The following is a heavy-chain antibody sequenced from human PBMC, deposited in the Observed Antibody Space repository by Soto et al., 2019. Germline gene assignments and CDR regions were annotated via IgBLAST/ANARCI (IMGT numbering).Heavy chain of an antibody. CDR3: ASAKVRGVTPLYYGMDV. V-gene: IGHV3-53*01. CDR2: IYSGGST. Sequence: GGSLRLSCAASGFTVSSNYMSWVRQAPGKGLEWVSVIYSGGSTYYADSVRGRFTISRDNSKNTLYLQMNSLRAEDTAVYYCASAKVRGVTPLYYGMDVWGQGTTVTVSS. D-gene: IGHD3-10*01. J-gene: IGHJ6*02. CDR1: GFTVSSNY.